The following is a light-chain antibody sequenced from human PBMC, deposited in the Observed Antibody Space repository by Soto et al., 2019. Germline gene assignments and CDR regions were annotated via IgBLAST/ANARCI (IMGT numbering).Light chain of an antibody. CDR2: EVS. J-gene: IGKJ4*01. CDR3: QQHINWPLY. Sequence: ELVLTQSPATLSLSPGERATLSCRASQTVSSSLAWYQQTPGQAPRRLIYEVSNRATGIPARFSGSGSWADFTLTISSLEPGDFALYYCQQHINWPLYFGGWTKV. CDR1: QTVSSS. V-gene: IGKV3-11*01.